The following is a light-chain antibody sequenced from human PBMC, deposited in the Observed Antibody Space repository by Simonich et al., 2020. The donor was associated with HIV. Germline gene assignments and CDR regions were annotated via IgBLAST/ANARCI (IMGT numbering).Light chain of an antibody. CDR2: KAS. J-gene: IGKJ1*01. CDR3: QQYNTYSGT. Sequence: DIQMTQSPSTLSASVGDRVTITCRASQSVIRWLAWYQQKPGKAPKLLIYKASSLGSGVPSRFSGSGSGTEFTITISSLQPDDFATYYCQQYNTYSGTFGQGTKVEIK. CDR1: QSVIRW. V-gene: IGKV1-5*03.